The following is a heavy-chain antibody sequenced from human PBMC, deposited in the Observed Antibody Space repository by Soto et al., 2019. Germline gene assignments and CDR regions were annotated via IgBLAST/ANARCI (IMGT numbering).Heavy chain of an antibody. D-gene: IGHD3-3*01. CDR2: ITWNGGNT. Sequence: GGSLRLSCAASGFRFDDYNIHWVRQAPGKGLEWVSLITWNGGNTYYADSVKGRFTISRDGTTESVSLQMTSLRREDTGLYYCARETLSFGSALDVWGQGTMVTVSS. CDR1: GFRFDDYN. J-gene: IGHJ6*02. CDR3: ARETLSFGSALDV. V-gene: IGHV3-43*01.